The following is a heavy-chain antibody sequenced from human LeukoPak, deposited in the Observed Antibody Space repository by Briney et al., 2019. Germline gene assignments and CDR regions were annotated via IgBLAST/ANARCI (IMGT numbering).Heavy chain of an antibody. V-gene: IGHV4-39*07. Sequence: PSETLSLTCTVSGGSISSSSSSYYWGWIRQPPGKGLEWIASIYYSGTTYYNPPLKSRVTISVDTSRNQFSLKLTSATAADTAVYYCARDRVGATTWLDYWGQGTLVTVSS. CDR1: GGSISSSSSSYY. D-gene: IGHD1-26*01. CDR2: IYYSGTT. J-gene: IGHJ4*02. CDR3: ARDRVGATTWLDY.